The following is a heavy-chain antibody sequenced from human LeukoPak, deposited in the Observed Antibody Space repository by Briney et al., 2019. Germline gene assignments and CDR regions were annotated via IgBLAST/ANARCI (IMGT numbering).Heavy chain of an antibody. D-gene: IGHD3-9*01. V-gene: IGHV4-59*01. J-gene: IGHJ4*02. Sequence: SETLSLTCTVSGCSISSYYWSWIRQPPGKGLEWIGYIYYSGSTNYNPSLKSRITISVDTSKNQFSLELSSVTAADTAVYYCARTDYDILTGYLPFDYWGQGTLVTVSS. CDR1: GCSISSYY. CDR2: IYYSGST. CDR3: ARTDYDILTGYLPFDY.